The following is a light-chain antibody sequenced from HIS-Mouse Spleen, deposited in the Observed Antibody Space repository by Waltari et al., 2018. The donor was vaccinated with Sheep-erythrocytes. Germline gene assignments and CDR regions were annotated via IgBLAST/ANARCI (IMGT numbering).Light chain of an antibody. CDR1: SSAVGGYTY. J-gene: IGLJ2*01. CDR2: DVS. Sequence: QSALTQPRSVSGSPGQSVTIPCTGTSSAVGGYTYVSWYQQHPGKAPKLMIYDVSKRPSGVPDRFSGSKSGNTASLTISGLQAEDEADYYCSSYTSSSTPVVFGGGTKLTVL. CDR3: SSYTSSSTPVV. V-gene: IGLV2-11*01.